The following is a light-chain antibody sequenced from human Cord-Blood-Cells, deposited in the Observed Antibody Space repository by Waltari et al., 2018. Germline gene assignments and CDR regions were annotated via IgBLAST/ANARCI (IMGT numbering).Light chain of an antibody. J-gene: IGLJ2*01. CDR2: AGS. CDR3: CSYAGSSTFVV. CDR1: SSDVGGYDL. V-gene: IGLV2-23*03. Sequence: QSALTQPAYVSGSPGQSITISCTGTSSDVGGYDLVSWYQQPPGKAPKLMIYAGSKLPSGVSNRFSVSKSGNTASRTISGLQAEDEADYYCCSYAGSSTFVVFGGGTKLTVL.